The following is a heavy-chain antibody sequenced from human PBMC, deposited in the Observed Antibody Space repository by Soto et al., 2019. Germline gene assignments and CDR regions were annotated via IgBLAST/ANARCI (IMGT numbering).Heavy chain of an antibody. CDR3: ASRDIAVAGTSADYYYYYGMDV. CDR1: GGTFSSYA. CDR2: IIHIFGTA. V-gene: IGHV1-69*13. J-gene: IGHJ6*02. Sequence: SVKVSCKASGGTFSSYAISWVRQAPGKGLEWMGGIIHIFGTANYAQKFQGRVTITADESTSTAYMELSSLRSQDTAVYYCASRDIAVAGTSADYYYYYGMDVWGQGTTVTVSS. D-gene: IGHD6-19*01.